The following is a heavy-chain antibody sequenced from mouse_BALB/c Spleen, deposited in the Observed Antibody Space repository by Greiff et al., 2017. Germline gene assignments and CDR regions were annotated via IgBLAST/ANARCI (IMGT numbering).Heavy chain of an antibody. CDR1: GYTFTSYY. J-gene: IGHJ4*01. CDR3: TRRIWNYAMDY. V-gene: IGHV1S81*02. CDR2: INPSNGGT. D-gene: IGHD1-1*02. Sequence: QVQLKEPGAELVKPGASVKLSCKASGYTFTSYYMYWVKQRPGQGLEWIGEINPSNGGTNFNEKFKSKATLTVDKSSSTAYMQLSSLTSEDSAVYYCTRRIWNYAMDYWGQGTSVTVSS.